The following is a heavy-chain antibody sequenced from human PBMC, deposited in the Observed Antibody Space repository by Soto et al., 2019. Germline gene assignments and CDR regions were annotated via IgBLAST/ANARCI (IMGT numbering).Heavy chain of an antibody. D-gene: IGHD2-8*01. CDR3: ARPTNRGKYYYGMDV. Sequence: GESLKISCKGSGYSFTSYWIGWVRQMPGKGLECMGIIYPGDSDTRYSPYFQGQVTISADKSISTANLQWSSLKASDTAMYYCARPTNRGKYYYGMDVWGQGTTVTVSS. CDR1: GYSFTSYW. J-gene: IGHJ6*02. CDR2: IYPGDSDT. V-gene: IGHV5-51*01.